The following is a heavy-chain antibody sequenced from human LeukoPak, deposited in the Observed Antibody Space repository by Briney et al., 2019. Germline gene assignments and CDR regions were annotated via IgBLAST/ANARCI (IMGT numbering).Heavy chain of an antibody. Sequence: SETLSLTCTVSRDSISGYSWSWIRQSPGGGLEWIGYIYYSGDTAYNPSLRSRVTMSVDTSKSQFSLQLRSMTTADTAVYYCVRGPYGASISKWFDPWGQGTQVIVSP. D-gene: IGHD4/OR15-4a*01. V-gene: IGHV4-59*01. J-gene: IGHJ5*02. CDR3: VRGPYGASISKWFDP. CDR2: IYYSGDT. CDR1: RDSISGYS.